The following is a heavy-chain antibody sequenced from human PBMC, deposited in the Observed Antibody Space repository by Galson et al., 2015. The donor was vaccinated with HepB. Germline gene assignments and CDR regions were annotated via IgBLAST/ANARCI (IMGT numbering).Heavy chain of an antibody. V-gene: IGHV3-48*04. CDR3: ARSVEGAFDS. CDR1: GFAFKFYS. D-gene: IGHD2-2*01. J-gene: IGHJ4*02. Sequence: SLRLSCAASGFAFKFYSMNWVRQAPGRGLEWVSYVTSDMRTIKYADSVKGRFTISRDNVKNLVYLHMNSLGVEDTAHYFCARSVEGAFDSWGQGTLVIVSA. CDR2: VTSDMRTI.